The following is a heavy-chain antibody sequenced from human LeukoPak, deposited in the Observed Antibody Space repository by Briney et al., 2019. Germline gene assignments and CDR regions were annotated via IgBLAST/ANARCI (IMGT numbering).Heavy chain of an antibody. V-gene: IGHV3-30*01. J-gene: IGHJ1*01. Sequence: GGSLRLSCAASGFTFSSYAMHWVRQAPGKGLEWVAVISYDGSNKYYADSVKGRFTISRDNSKNTLYLQMNSLRAEDTAVYYCASSPQAEFQHWGQGTLVTVSS. CDR3: ASSPQAEFQH. CDR1: GFTFSSYA. D-gene: IGHD6-13*01. CDR2: ISYDGSNK.